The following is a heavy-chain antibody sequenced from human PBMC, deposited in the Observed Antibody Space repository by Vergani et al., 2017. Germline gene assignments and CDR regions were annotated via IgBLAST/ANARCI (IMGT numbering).Heavy chain of an antibody. D-gene: IGHD2-8*01. J-gene: IGHJ4*02. Sequence: VQLVESGGGVVQPGGSLRLSCQVSGFDFSQAWMNWVRQSPGKGLEYIGLSKPKTEGGTTHYNAAMKGRVTISRDDSKSVLFLEMTNLAPEDTAVYYCWDTNYANSWDFWGQGALVTVSS. CDR1: GFDFSQAW. V-gene: IGHV3-15*05. CDR3: WDTNYANSWDF. CDR2: SKPKTEGGTT.